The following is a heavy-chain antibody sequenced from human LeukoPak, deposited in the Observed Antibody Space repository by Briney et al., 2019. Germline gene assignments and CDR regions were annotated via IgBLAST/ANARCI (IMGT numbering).Heavy chain of an antibody. CDR3: VRGFGKKWIY. D-gene: IGHD3-16*01. CDR2: IKQDGSEK. V-gene: IGHV3-7*04. J-gene: IGHJ4*02. Sequence: GGSLRLSCAASGFTFSIYWMSWVRQAPGKGLEWVANIKQDGSEKYYVDSVKGRFTISRDNAKTSLYLQMNSLRAEDTAVYYCVRGFGKKWIYWGQGTLVTVSS. CDR1: GFTFSIYW.